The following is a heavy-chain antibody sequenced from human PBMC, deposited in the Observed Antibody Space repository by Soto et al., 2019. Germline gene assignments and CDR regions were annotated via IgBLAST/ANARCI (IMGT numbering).Heavy chain of an antibody. CDR2: IYYSGST. CDR3: ARGGGEYYDYVWGSYRRGEFDY. J-gene: IGHJ4*02. Sequence: SETLSLTCTVSGGSVSSGSYYWSWIRQPPGKGLEWIGYIYYSGSTNYNPSLKSRVTISVDTSKNQFSLKLSSVTAADTAVYYCARGGGEYYDYVWGSYRRGEFDYWGQGTLVTVSS. D-gene: IGHD3-16*02. CDR1: GGSVSSGSYY. V-gene: IGHV4-61*01.